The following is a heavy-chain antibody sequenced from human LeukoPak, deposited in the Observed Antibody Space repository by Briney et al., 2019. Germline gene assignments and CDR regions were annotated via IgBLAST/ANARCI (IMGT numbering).Heavy chain of an antibody. V-gene: IGHV3-23*01. CDR2: ISGSGGST. CDR3: AKGYGWEASYYYYYMDV. D-gene: IGHD1-26*01. Sequence: AGGSLRLSCAASGFTFSSYGMSWVRQAPGKGLEWVSAISGSGGSTYYADSVKGRFTISRDNSKNTLYLQMNSLRVEDTAVYYCAKGYGWEASYYYYYMDVWGKGTTVTISS. J-gene: IGHJ6*03. CDR1: GFTFSSYG.